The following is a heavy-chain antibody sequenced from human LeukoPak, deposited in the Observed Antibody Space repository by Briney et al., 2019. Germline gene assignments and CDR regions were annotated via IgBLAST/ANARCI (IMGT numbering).Heavy chain of an antibody. CDR1: GFTFSSYG. J-gene: IGHJ6*03. CDR2: IRYDGSNK. D-gene: IGHD2-2*02. CDR3: AKYGAYCSSTSCYRGYYYYCMDV. Sequence: GGSLRLSCAASGFTFSSYGMHWVRQAPGKGLEWVAFIRYDGSNKYYADSVKGRFTISRDNSKNTLYLQMNSLRAEDTAVYYCAKYGAYCSSTSCYRGYYYYCMDVWGKGTTVTVSS. V-gene: IGHV3-30*02.